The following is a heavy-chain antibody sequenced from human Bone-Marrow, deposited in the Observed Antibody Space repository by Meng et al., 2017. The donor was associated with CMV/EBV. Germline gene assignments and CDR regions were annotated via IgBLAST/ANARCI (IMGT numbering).Heavy chain of an antibody. Sequence: GGSLRLSCAASGFTFSSYWMSWVRQAPGKGLEWVANIKQDGSEKYYVDSVKGRFTISRDNSKNTLYLQMNSLRAEDTAVYYCASETGDGGYFDYWGQGTLVTVSS. CDR2: IKQDGSEK. D-gene: IGHD7-27*01. CDR3: ASETGDGGYFDY. V-gene: IGHV3-7*01. CDR1: GFTFSSYW. J-gene: IGHJ4*02.